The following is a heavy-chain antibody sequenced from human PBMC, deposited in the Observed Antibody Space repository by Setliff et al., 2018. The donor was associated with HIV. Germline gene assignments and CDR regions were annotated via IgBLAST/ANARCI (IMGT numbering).Heavy chain of an antibody. CDR1: GYTFTNYA. D-gene: IGHD3-22*01. CDR2: IIPVRGLA. Sequence: SVKVSCKASGYTFTNYAFSWVRQAPGQGLEWMGGIIPVRGLANYARNFQGRVTITADTSTNTAYLEVVSLRSEDTAIYYCARHYFDSNSYYRPPFDSWGQGTPVTVSS. J-gene: IGHJ5*01. V-gene: IGHV1-69*10. CDR3: ARHYFDSNSYYRPPFDS.